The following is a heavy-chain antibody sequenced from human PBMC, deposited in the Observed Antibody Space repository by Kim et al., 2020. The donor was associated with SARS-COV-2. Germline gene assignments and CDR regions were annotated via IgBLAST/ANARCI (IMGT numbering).Heavy chain of an antibody. Sequence: GGSLRLSCAASGFSISSYWMTWVRQAPGKGLEWVANIRQDASEKNYMDSVKGRFTISRDNAENSLFLQMNSLRAEDTAVYYCVRDPARGPARMFEYWGRGTLVTVSS. CDR3: VRDPARGPARMFEY. D-gene: IGHD6-6*01. J-gene: IGHJ4*02. CDR1: GFSISSYW. CDR2: IRQDASEK. V-gene: IGHV3-7*03.